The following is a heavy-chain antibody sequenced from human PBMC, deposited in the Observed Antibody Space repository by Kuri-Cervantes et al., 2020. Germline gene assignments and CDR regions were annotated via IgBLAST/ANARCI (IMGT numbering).Heavy chain of an antibody. CDR2: ISGSGDET. D-gene: IGHD4-17*01. CDR1: GFTFSTTI. V-gene: IGHV3-21*01. J-gene: IGHJ6*03. CDR3: ARVRNYYYYHMDV. Sequence: GESLKISCAASGFTFSTTIMRWVRQAPGKGLEWVSTISGSGDETYADSVKGRFTVSRDNAKNSLYLQMNSLRAEDTAIYYCARVRNYYYYHMDVWGKGTTVTVSS.